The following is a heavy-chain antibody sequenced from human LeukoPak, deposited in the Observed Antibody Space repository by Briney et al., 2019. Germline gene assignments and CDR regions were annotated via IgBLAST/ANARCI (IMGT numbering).Heavy chain of an antibody. D-gene: IGHD3-10*01. Sequence: GASVKVSCKASGYTFTGYYMHWVRQAPGQGLEWMGWINPNSGGPNYAQKFQGRVTMTRDTSTSTAYMELRSLRSDDTAVYYCARLDYYGSGSYYYAASRGTRTFDYWGQGTLVTVSS. V-gene: IGHV1-2*02. CDR1: GYTFTGYY. J-gene: IGHJ4*02. CDR2: INPNSGGP. CDR3: ARLDYYGSGSYYYAASRGTRTFDY.